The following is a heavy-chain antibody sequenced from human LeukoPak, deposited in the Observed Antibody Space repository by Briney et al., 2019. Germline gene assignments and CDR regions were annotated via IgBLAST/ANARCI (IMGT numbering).Heavy chain of an antibody. V-gene: IGHV4-30-4*08. Sequence: PSQTLSLTCTVSGGSISSGDYYWSWIRQPPGKGLEWIGYIYYSGSTYYNPSLKSRVTISVDTSKNQFSLKLSSVTAADTAVYYCARHPSSGRSHYNWFDPWGQGTLVTVSS. CDR1: GGSISSGDYY. CDR2: IYYSGST. D-gene: IGHD6-19*01. J-gene: IGHJ5*02. CDR3: ARHPSSGRSHYNWFDP.